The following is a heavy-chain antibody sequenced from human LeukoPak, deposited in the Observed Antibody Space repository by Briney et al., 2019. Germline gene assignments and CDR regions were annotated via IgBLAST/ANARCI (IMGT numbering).Heavy chain of an antibody. CDR3: ARGHYEMGV. CDR2: IAHRGNGM. CDR1: GFTFSDYY. Sequence: GGSLRLSCAASGFTFSDYYMTWIRQAPGKGLEWVSHIAHRGNGMWYADAVKGRFTISRDNAKNLLFLQMDSLRAEDTAVYYCARGHYEMGVWGQGTTVIVSS. J-gene: IGHJ6*02. V-gene: IGHV3-11*01.